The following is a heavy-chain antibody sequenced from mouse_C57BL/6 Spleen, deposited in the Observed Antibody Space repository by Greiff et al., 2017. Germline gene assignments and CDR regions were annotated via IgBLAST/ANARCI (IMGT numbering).Heavy chain of an antibody. J-gene: IGHJ3*01. V-gene: IGHV3-6*01. Sequence: EVKLQQSGPGLVKPSQSLSLTCSVTGYSITSGYYWNWIRQFPGNKLEWMGYISYDGSNNYNPSLKNRISITRDTSKNQFFLKLNSVTTEDTATYYCARDGSSGSWFAYWGQGTLVTVSA. CDR1: GYSITSGYY. CDR3: ARDGSSGSWFAY. D-gene: IGHD3-2*02. CDR2: ISYDGSN.